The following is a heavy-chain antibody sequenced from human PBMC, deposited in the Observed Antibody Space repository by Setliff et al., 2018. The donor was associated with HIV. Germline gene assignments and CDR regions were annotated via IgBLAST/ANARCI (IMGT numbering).Heavy chain of an antibody. V-gene: IGHV3-33*01. J-gene: IGHJ6*02. CDR3: ARVQYYSFWSGYFDIYGMDV. CDR1: GFTFSGYG. D-gene: IGHD3-3*01. Sequence: GGSLRLSCAASGFTFSGYGMHWVRQAPGKGLGWVAVIWYDGSEKHYADSVKGRFTISRDSSKNTLYLQMNSLRVEDTAEYYCARVQYYSFWSGYFDIYGMDVWGQGTTVTVSS. CDR2: IWYDGSEK.